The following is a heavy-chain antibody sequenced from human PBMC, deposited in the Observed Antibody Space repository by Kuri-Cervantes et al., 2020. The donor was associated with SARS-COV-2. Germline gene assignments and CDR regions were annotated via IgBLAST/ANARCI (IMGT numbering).Heavy chain of an antibody. CDR2: ISSSSSTI. J-gene: IGHJ4*02. Sequence: GESLKISCAASGFTFSSYSMNWVRQAPGKGLEWVSYISSSSSTIYYADSVKGRFTISRDNAKNSLYLQMNSLRAEDTAVYYCARDKWPIVVVTCYFDYWGQGTLVTVYS. CDR3: ARDKWPIVVVTCYFDY. D-gene: IGHD2-21*02. CDR1: GFTFSSYS. V-gene: IGHV3-48*01.